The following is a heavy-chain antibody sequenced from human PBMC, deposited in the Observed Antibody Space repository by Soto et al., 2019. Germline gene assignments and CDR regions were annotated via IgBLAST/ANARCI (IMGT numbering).Heavy chain of an antibody. J-gene: IGHJ6*02. CDR2: MNPNSGNT. CDR1: GYTFTSYD. V-gene: IGHV1-8*01. CDR3: ARDGVIISSSWNHYYYGMDV. D-gene: IGHD6-13*01. Sequence: QVQLVQSGAEVKKPGASVKVSCKASGYTFTSYDINWVRQATGQGLEWMGWMNPNSGNTGYAQKFQGRVTMTRNTSISTAYMGLSSLRSEDTAVYYCARDGVIISSSWNHYYYGMDVWGQGTTVTVSS.